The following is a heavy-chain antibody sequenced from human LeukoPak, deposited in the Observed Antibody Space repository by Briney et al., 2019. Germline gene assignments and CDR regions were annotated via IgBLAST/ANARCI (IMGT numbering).Heavy chain of an antibody. D-gene: IGHD3-16*01. CDR3: AIDDDWGRFNH. CDR1: GFTFSSYG. Sequence: GGSLRLSCAASGFTFSSYGMHWVRQAPGKGLEWVAVISYDGSNKYYADSVKGRFTISRDNSKNTLYLQMNSLRAEDTAMYYCAIDDDWGRFNHWGQGTLVTVSS. CDR2: ISYDGSNK. V-gene: IGHV3-30*03. J-gene: IGHJ1*01.